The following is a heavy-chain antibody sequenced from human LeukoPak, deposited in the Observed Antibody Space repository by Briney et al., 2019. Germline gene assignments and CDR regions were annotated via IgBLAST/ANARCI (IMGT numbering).Heavy chain of an antibody. D-gene: IGHD6-13*01. J-gene: IGHJ5*02. Sequence: SETLSLTCTVSGDSISSSSYYWGWIRQPPGKGLEWIGSIYSSGSTYYNPSLKSRVTISVDTSKNQFSLKLTSVTAADTAMYYCARTYSSNWYSGFDPWGQGTLVTVSS. CDR1: GDSISSSSYY. CDR2: IYSSGST. V-gene: IGHV4-39*07. CDR3: ARTYSSNWYSGFDP.